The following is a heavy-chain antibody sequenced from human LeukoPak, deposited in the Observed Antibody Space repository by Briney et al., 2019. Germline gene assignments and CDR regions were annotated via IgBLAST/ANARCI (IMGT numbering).Heavy chain of an antibody. CDR3: ARESVGDSSGYSPEVSDY. CDR2: INSDGGST. D-gene: IGHD3-22*01. J-gene: IGHJ4*02. V-gene: IGHV3-74*01. Sequence: GGSLRLSCAASGFTFSSYWMHWVRQAPGKGLVWVSRINSDGGSTSYADSVKGRFTISRDNAKNTLYLQMNSLRAEDTAVYYCARESVGDSSGYSPEVSDYWGQGTLVTVSS. CDR1: GFTFSSYW.